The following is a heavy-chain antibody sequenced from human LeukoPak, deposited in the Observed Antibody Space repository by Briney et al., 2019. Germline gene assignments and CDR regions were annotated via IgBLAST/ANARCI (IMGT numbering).Heavy chain of an antibody. V-gene: IGHV4-4*07. CDR1: GGSISSYY. CDR3: ARAGSYDSSGYYPFDY. Sequence: SETLSLTCTVSGGSISSYYWSWIRQPAGKGLEWIGRIYTSGSTNYNPSLKSRVTMSVDTSKNQFSLKLSSVTAADTAVYYCARAGSYDSSGYYPFDYWGQGTLVTVSS. D-gene: IGHD3-22*01. J-gene: IGHJ4*02. CDR2: IYTSGST.